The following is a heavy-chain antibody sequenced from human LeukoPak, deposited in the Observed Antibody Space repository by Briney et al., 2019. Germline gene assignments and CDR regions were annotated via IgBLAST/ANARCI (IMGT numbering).Heavy chain of an antibody. Sequence: ASVKVSCKASGYTFTSYYMHWVRQAPGQGLEWMGIINPSGCSTSYAQKFQGRVTMTRDTSTSTVYMELSSLRSEDTAVYYCARDGWYSSSWTQPGDYYYGMDVWGQGTTVTVSS. D-gene: IGHD6-13*01. CDR2: INPSGCST. J-gene: IGHJ6*02. V-gene: IGHV1-46*01. CDR3: ARDGWYSSSWTQPGDYYYGMDV. CDR1: GYTFTSYY.